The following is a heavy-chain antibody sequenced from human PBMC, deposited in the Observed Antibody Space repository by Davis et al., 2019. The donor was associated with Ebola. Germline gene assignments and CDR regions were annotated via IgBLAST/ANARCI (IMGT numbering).Heavy chain of an antibody. J-gene: IGHJ6*02. Sequence: ASVKVSCKASGYTFTGYYMHWVRQAPGQGLEWMGWINPNSGGTNYAQKFQGWVTMTRDTSTSTVYMELSSLRSEDTAVYYCAKMGSFVVVPAATHWAEGYYGMDVWGQGTTVTVSS. CDR3: AKMGSFVVVPAATHWAEGYYGMDV. V-gene: IGHV1-2*04. CDR1: GYTFTGYY. D-gene: IGHD2-2*01. CDR2: INPNSGGT.